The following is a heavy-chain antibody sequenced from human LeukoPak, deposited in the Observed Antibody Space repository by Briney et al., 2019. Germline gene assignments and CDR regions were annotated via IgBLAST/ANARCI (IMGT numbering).Heavy chain of an antibody. J-gene: IGHJ4*02. CDR2: IYYSGST. D-gene: IGHD4-17*01. Sequence: SETLSLTCTVSGGSISSYYWSWIRQPPGKGLEWIGYIYYSGSTNYNPSLKGRVTISVDTSKNQFSLKLSSVTAADTAVYYCARGTTVTTWDYWGQGTLVTVSS. CDR1: GGSISSYY. V-gene: IGHV4-59*01. CDR3: ARGTTVTTWDY.